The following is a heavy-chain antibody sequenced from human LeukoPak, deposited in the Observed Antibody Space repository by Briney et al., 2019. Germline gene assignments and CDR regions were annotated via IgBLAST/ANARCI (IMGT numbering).Heavy chain of an antibody. CDR1: GFTFSSYS. D-gene: IGHD3-10*01. Sequence: GGSLRLSCAASGFTFSSYSMNWVRQAPGKGLEWVSYISSSSSTIYYADSVKGRFTISRDNAKNSLYLQMNSLRAEDTAVYYCAITFYYGSGTAFDIWGQGTMVTVSS. V-gene: IGHV3-48*01. CDR3: AITFYYGSGTAFDI. J-gene: IGHJ3*02. CDR2: ISSSSSTI.